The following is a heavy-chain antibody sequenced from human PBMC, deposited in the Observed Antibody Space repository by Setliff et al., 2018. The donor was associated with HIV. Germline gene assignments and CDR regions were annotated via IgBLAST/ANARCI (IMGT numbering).Heavy chain of an antibody. CDR3: ARAFSGYYFDY. Sequence: GGSLRLSCAASGFTFSSYEMNWVRQAPGKGLEWVSYISSSGGTIYYADSVKGRFTISRDNAKKSLYLQMNSLRVDDTAVYYCARAFSGYYFDYWGQGTLVTVSS. CDR1: GFTFSSYE. V-gene: IGHV3-48*03. J-gene: IGHJ4*02. D-gene: IGHD3-3*01. CDR2: ISSSGGTI.